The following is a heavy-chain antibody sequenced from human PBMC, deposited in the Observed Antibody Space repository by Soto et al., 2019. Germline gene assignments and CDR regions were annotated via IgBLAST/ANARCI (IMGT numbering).Heavy chain of an antibody. Sequence: QVQLVQSGAEVKKPGASVKVSCKASGYTFTSYYMHWVRQAPGQGLEWMGIINPSGGSTSYAQKFQGRDTRTGDTATSTGYLELSSVRSEDTAVYYGAGNIGDCEFWSGYRYWVDPWGEGGLVAV. D-gene: IGHD3-3*01. J-gene: IGHJ5*02. CDR3: AGNIGDCEFWSGYRYWVDP. CDR1: GYTFTSYY. CDR2: INPSGGST. V-gene: IGHV1-46*01.